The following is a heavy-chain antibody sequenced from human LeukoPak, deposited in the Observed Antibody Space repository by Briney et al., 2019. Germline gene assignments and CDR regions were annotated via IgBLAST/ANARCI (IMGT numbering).Heavy chain of an antibody. CDR1: GFTFSSYS. Sequence: GGSLRLSCAASGFTFSSYSMNWVRQAPGKGLEWVSSISSSSSYIYYADSVKGRFTISRDNAKNSLYLQMNSLRAEDTAVYYCARERSSTSNYYYYYYYMDVWGKGTTVTVSS. J-gene: IGHJ6*03. V-gene: IGHV3-21*01. D-gene: IGHD2-2*01. CDR3: ARERSSTSNYYYYYYYMDV. CDR2: ISSSSSYI.